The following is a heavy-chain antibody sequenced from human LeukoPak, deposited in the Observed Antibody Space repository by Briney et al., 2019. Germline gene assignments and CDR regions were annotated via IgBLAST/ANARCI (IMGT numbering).Heavy chain of an antibody. CDR2: IIPIFGTA. J-gene: IGHJ4*02. Sequence: GASVKVSCKASGYTFTSYAISWVRQAPGQGLEWMGGIIPIFGTANYAQKFQGRVTITADESTSTAYMELSSLRSEDTAVYYCASSKSPSWTQIRFLEWLLDYWGQGTLVTVSS. CDR1: GYTFTSYA. V-gene: IGHV1-69*13. CDR3: ASSKSPSWTQIRFLEWLLDY. D-gene: IGHD3-3*01.